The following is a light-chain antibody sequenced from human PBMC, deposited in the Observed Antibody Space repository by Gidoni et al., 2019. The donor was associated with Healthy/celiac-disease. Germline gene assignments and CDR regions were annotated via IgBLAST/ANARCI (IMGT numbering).Light chain of an antibody. CDR2: GAS. CDR1: PSVSSSY. CDR3: QQYGSSPGT. V-gene: IGKV3-20*01. J-gene: IGKJ1*01. Sequence: IVLPQSPGTLSLSPGARATLSCSASPSVSSSYLAWYQQKPGQAPRLLIYGASSRATGIPDRFSGSGSGTDFTLTSSRLEPEDFAVYYCQQYGSSPGTFXQXTKVEIK.